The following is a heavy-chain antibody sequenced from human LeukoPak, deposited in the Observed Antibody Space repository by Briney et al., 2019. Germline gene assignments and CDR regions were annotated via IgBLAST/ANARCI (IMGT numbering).Heavy chain of an antibody. CDR2: IFTSGST. V-gene: IGHV4-4*07. CDR1: GGSISSYY. CDR3: ATLYDSSGL. D-gene: IGHD3-22*01. Sequence: PSETLSLTCTVSGGSISSYYWSWIRQPAGKGLQWIGRIFTSGSTNYNPSLKSRLTMSLDTSKNQVSLKLSSVTAADTALYYCATLYDSSGLWGQGTLVTVSS. J-gene: IGHJ4*02.